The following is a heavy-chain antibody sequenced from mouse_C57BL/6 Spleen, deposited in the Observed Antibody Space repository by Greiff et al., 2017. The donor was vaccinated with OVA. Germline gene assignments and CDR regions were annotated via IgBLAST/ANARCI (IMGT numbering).Heavy chain of an antibody. J-gene: IGHJ3*01. Sequence: DVKLVESGGGLVKPGGSLKLSCAASGFTFSDYGMHWVRQAPEKGLEWVAYISSGSSTIYYADTVKGRFTISRDNAKNTLFLQMTSLRSEDTAMYYCARSYYGRFAYWGQGTLVTVSA. CDR1: GFTFSDYG. CDR3: ARSYYGRFAY. V-gene: IGHV5-17*01. D-gene: IGHD2-10*01. CDR2: ISSGSSTI.